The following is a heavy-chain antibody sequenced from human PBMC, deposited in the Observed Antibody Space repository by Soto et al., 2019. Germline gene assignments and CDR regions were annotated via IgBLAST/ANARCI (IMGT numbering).Heavy chain of an antibody. Sequence: SVKVSCKXSGFTFTSSAVQWVRQARGQRLEWIGWIVVGSGNTNYAQKFQERVTITRDMSTNTAYMELSSLRSEDTAVYYCAADKDYDFWSGYPTDGMDVWGQGTTVTVSS. J-gene: IGHJ6*02. D-gene: IGHD3-3*01. CDR2: IVVGSGNT. CDR1: GFTFTSSA. CDR3: AADKDYDFWSGYPTDGMDV. V-gene: IGHV1-58*01.